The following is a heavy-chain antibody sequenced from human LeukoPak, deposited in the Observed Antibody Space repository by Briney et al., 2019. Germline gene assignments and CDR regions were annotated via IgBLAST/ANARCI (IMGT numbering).Heavy chain of an antibody. Sequence: ASVKVSCKATGYTFTSYGISWVRQAPGQGLEWMGWISSNSDNTNYAQKLQGRVTMTTDTSTSTAYMELRSLRSDDTAVYYCARDRVVVVAAIGYYYGMDVWGQGTTVTVSS. CDR1: GYTFTSYG. J-gene: IGHJ6*02. V-gene: IGHV1-18*01. D-gene: IGHD2-15*01. CDR2: ISSNSDNT. CDR3: ARDRVVVVAAIGYYYGMDV.